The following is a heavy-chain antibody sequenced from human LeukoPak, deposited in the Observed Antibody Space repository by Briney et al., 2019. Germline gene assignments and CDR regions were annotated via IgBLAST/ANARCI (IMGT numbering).Heavy chain of an antibody. Sequence: SETLSRTCAVYGGSFSGYYWSWIREPPGKGLEWIGEINHSRSTNYNPSLKSRVTISVDTSKNQFSLKLSSVTAADTAVYYCARGSYCSSTSCYTKAAYYYYMDVWGKGTTVTVSS. CDR3: ARGSYCSSTSCYTKAAYYYYMDV. D-gene: IGHD2-2*02. V-gene: IGHV4-34*01. CDR2: INHSRST. CDR1: GGSFSGYY. J-gene: IGHJ6*03.